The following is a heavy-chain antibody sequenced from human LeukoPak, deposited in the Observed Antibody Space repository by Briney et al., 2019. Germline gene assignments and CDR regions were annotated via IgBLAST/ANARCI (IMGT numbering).Heavy chain of an antibody. J-gene: IGHJ4*02. CDR2: INQDGSEK. Sequence: GGSLRLSCAASGFTFTIHYMTWVRQAPGMGLEWVANINQDGSEKYYVDSVKGRFTISRDNAKNTLYLQMNSLRAEDTAVYYCAREWGPGDGFDYWGQGTLVTVSS. V-gene: IGHV3-7*01. CDR1: GFTFTIHY. CDR3: AREWGPGDGFDY. D-gene: IGHD3-10*01.